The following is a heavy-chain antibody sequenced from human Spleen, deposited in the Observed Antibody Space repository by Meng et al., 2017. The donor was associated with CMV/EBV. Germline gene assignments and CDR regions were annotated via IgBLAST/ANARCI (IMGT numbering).Heavy chain of an antibody. J-gene: IGHJ4*02. V-gene: IGHV4-39*07. CDR1: GGSISSSSYY. Sequence: QLHRQESGPGLGKPSETLALTCTCSGGSISSSSYYWGWIRQPPGKGLEWIGSIYYSGSTYYNPSLKSRVTISVDTSKNQFSLKLSSVTAADTAVYYCATSGSYTFDYWGQGTLVTVSS. CDR3: ATSGSYTFDY. CDR2: IYYSGST. D-gene: IGHD2-15*01.